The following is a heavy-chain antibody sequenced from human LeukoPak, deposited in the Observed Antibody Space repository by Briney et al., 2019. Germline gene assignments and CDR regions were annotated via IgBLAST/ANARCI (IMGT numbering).Heavy chain of an antibody. D-gene: IGHD5-18*01. Sequence: GGSLRLSCAASGFTFSSYAMSWVRQAPGKGLEWVSAISGSGGSTYYADSVKGRFTISRDNSKNTLYLQMNSLRAEDTAVYYCAKTIVERSSYGYVPQHWGQGTLVTVSS. CDR1: GFTFSSYA. V-gene: IGHV3-23*01. CDR3: AKTIVERSSYGYVPQH. J-gene: IGHJ4*02. CDR2: ISGSGGST.